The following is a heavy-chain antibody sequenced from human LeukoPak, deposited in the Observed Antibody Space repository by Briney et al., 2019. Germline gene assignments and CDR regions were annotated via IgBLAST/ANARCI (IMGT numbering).Heavy chain of an antibody. V-gene: IGHV3-11*01. CDR1: GFTSSAYY. Sequence: GALSLSCAASGFTSSAYYMSWIRQAPGKGLEWVSYISSSGSTIYYADSVKGRFTISRGNAKNSLYLQMNSLRAEDTAVYYWARDWDYYGSGSYLGYWGQGTLVTVSS. CDR3: ARDWDYYGSGSYLGY. D-gene: IGHD3-10*01. J-gene: IGHJ4*02. CDR2: ISSSGSTI.